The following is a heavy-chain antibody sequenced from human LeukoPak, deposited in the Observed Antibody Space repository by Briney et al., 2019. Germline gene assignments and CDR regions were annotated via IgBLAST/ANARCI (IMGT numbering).Heavy chain of an antibody. D-gene: IGHD2-2*01. CDR3: ARVGGATAAHFDY. CDR1: GGSISNSNW. J-gene: IGHJ4*02. V-gene: IGHV4-4*02. Sequence: PSETLSLTCTVSGGSISNSNWWSWVRQPPEKGLEWIGEIYHSGSTNYNPSLKSRVTISVDKSKNQFSLKLSSVTAADTAVYYCARVGGATAAHFDYWGQGTLVTVSS. CDR2: IYHSGST.